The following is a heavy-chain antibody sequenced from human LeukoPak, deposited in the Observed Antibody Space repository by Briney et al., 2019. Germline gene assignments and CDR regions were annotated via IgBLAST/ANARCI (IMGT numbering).Heavy chain of an antibody. D-gene: IGHD4-17*01. CDR2: IYYSGST. CDR3: ARDHGDTRFDY. V-gene: IGHV4-59*01. Sequence: SETLSLTCTVSGGSISSYYRSWIRQPPGKGLEWIGYIYYSGSTNYNPSLKSRVTISVDTSKNQFSLKLSSVTAADTAVYYCARDHGDTRFDYWGQGTLVTVSS. J-gene: IGHJ4*02. CDR1: GGSISSYY.